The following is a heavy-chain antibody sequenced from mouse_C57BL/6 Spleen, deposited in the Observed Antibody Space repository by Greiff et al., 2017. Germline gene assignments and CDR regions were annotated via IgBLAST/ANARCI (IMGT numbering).Heavy chain of an antibody. V-gene: IGHV1-18*01. CDR3: AREGAYGNYVGWFAY. D-gene: IGHD2-1*01. CDR1: GYTFTDYN. J-gene: IGHJ3*01. Sequence: EVQLQQSGPELVKPGASVKIPCKASGYTFTDYNMDWVKQSHGKSLEWIGDINPNNGGTIYNQKFKGKATLTVDKSSSTAYMELRSLTSEDTAVYYCAREGAYGNYVGWFAYWGQGTLVTVSA. CDR2: INPNNGGT.